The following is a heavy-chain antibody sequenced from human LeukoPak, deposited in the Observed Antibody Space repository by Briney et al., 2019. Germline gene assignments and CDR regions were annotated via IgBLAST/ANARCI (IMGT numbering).Heavy chain of an antibody. V-gene: IGHV4-34*01. CDR2: INHSGST. CDR3: AKDGAARPYDY. CDR1: GGSFSGYY. D-gene: IGHD6-6*01. J-gene: IGHJ4*02. Sequence: SETLSLTCAVYGGSFSGYYWSWIRQPPGKGLESIGEINHSGSTNYNPSLKSRVTISVDTSKNQFSLKLSSVTAADTAVYYCAKDGAARPYDYWGQGTLVTVSS.